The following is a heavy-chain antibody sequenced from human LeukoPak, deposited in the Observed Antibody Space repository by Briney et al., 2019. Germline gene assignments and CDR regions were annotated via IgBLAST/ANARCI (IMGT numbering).Heavy chain of an antibody. Sequence: GGSLRLSCAASGFTFSDYYMSWIRQAPGKGLEWVSYISSSGSTIYYADSVKGRFTISRDNAKNSLYLQMNSLRAEDTAVYYCAKLARPTQKPLDYWGQGTLVTVSS. CDR3: AKLARPTQKPLDY. CDR1: GFTFSDYY. J-gene: IGHJ4*02. V-gene: IGHV3-11*01. CDR2: ISSSGSTI. D-gene: IGHD6-6*01.